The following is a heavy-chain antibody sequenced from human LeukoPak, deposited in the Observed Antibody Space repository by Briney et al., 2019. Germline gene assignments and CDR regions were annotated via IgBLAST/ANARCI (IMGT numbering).Heavy chain of an antibody. CDR1: GGSISSSSYY. CDR3: ARVGAEIFGDDDAFDI. Sequence: SETLSLTCTVSGGSISSSSYYWGWIRQPPGKGLEWIGSIYYSGSTYYNPSLKSRVTISVDSSKNQFSLKLSSVTAADTAVYYCARVGAEIFGDDDAFDIWGQGTMVAVSS. D-gene: IGHD3-3*01. CDR2: IYYSGST. V-gene: IGHV4-39*07. J-gene: IGHJ3*02.